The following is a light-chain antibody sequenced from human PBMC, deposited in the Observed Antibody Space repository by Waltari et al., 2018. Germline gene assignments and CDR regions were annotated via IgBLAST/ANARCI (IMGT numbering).Light chain of an antibody. CDR1: SITNGSIR. V-gene: IGLV1-44*01. Sequence: QSVMTQLPSASGLSGRRVCIYCSGDSITNGSIRENRNQPTPRTAHKLLIYSDNQRHSGVPARSSGSKYDTSSSLAISGLQSEDAADYYCAAWDDRLADPIWVYGGGTKQAVL. CDR3: AAWDDRLADPIWV. CDR2: SDN. J-gene: IGLJ3*02.